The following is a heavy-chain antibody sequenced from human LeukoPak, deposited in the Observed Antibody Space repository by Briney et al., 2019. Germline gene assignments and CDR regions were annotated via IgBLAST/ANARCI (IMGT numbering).Heavy chain of an antibody. CDR2: INPNSGGT. J-gene: IGHJ4*02. V-gene: IGHV1-2*04. CDR3: ARDLGYSGYED. CDR1: GYTFTGYY. D-gene: IGHD5-12*01. Sequence: ASVKVSCKASGYTFTGYYMHWVRQAPGQGLEWMGWINPNSGGTNYAQKFQGWVTMTRGTSISTAYMELSRLRSDDTAVYYCARDLGYSGYEDWGQGTLVTVSS.